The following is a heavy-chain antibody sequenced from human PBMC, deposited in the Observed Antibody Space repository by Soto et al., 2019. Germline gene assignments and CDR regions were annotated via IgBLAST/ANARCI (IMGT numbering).Heavy chain of an antibody. CDR2: FDPEDGET. J-gene: IGHJ4*02. D-gene: IGHD3-22*01. CDR3: ATDYYDSSGLLRDY. V-gene: IGHV1-24*01. Sequence: ASVKGSGKISGYTLTELSMHWVRQAPGKGLEWMGGFDPEDGETIYAQKFQGRVTMTEDTSTDTAYMELSSLRSEDTAVYYCATDYYDSSGLLRDYLGQGTLVTVSS. CDR1: GYTLTELS.